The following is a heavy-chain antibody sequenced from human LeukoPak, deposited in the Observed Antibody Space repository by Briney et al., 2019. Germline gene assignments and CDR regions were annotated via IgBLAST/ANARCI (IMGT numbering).Heavy chain of an antibody. CDR2: IYYSGSA. V-gene: IGHV4-31*11. CDR3: ARGSDFFDY. Sequence: SETLSLTCAVSGGSISSADFYWSWIRQHPGKGLEWIGFIYYSGSAYYNPSLKSRVSISIDTSKNQFSLTLNSVTAADMAVYYCARGSDFFDYWGQGTLVTVSS. CDR1: GGSISSADFY. J-gene: IGHJ4*02.